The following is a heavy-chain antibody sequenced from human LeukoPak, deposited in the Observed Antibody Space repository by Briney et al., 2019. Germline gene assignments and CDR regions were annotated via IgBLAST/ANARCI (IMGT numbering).Heavy chain of an antibody. D-gene: IGHD2/OR15-2a*01. CDR1: GGSISSGDYY. CDR3: ARHTYPGWYFDL. Sequence: SQTLSLTCTVSGGSISSGDYYCSWIRQPPGKGLEWLGYVYYSGYTNYNPSLKSRVTISLDTSKNQFALKLSSVTAADTAVYYCARHTYPGWYFDLWGRGTLVTVSS. J-gene: IGHJ2*01. V-gene: IGHV4-61*08. CDR2: VYYSGYT.